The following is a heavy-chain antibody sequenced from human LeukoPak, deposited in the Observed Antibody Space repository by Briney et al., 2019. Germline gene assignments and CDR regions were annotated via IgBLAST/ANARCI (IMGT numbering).Heavy chain of an antibody. Sequence: SETLSLTCTVSGGSISSSSYYWGWLRQPPGKGLEWIGSIYYSGSTYYNPSLKSRVTISVDTSKNQFSLKLSSVTAADTAVYYCARSGYSYGLVDYWGQGTLVTVSS. D-gene: IGHD5-18*01. CDR1: GGSISSSSYY. CDR3: ARSGYSYGLVDY. CDR2: IYYSGST. J-gene: IGHJ4*02. V-gene: IGHV4-39*07.